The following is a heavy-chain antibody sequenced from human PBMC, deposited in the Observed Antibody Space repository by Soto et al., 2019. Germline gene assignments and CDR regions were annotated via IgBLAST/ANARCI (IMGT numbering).Heavy chain of an antibody. CDR1: GGTISSYC. CDR3: ASNAGGGSSHSYYYGMDV. Sequence: SETLSLTCPVSGGTISSYCGSWILPPPGKGLEWIGYIYYSGSTNYNPSLKSRVTISVDTSKSQFSLKLSSVTAADTAVYYCASNAGGGSSHSYYYGMDVWGQGTTVTVSS. CDR2: IYYSGST. V-gene: IGHV4-59*08. J-gene: IGHJ6*02. D-gene: IGHD2-15*01.